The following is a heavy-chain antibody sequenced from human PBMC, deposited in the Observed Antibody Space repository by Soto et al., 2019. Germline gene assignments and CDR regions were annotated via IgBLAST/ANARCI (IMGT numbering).Heavy chain of an antibody. J-gene: IGHJ5*02. Sequence: PGGSLRLSCAASVFTFSSYAMHWVRQAPGKGLEWVAVISYDGSNKYYADSVKGRFTISRDNSKNTLYLQMNSLRAEDTAVYYCAREAAAGNWFDPWGQGTLVTVSS. CDR2: ISYDGSNK. CDR3: AREAAAGNWFDP. CDR1: VFTFSSYA. D-gene: IGHD6-13*01. V-gene: IGHV3-30-3*01.